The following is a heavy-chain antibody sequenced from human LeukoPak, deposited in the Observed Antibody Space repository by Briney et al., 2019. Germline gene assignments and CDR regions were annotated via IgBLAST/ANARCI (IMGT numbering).Heavy chain of an antibody. CDR1: GITISGYW. D-gene: IGHD3-22*01. Sequence: GSLRLSCAASGITISGYWMMWVRPAPGEGLELGANIKQDGSEKYYVEYVQGRFSISRDNAKKSLHLQINNLRAEDTAVYYCTRGGRYYYDSSGYSEYWGQGTLVTVSS. J-gene: IGHJ4*02. CDR3: TRGGRYYYDSSGYSEY. CDR2: IKQDGSEK. V-gene: IGHV3-7*01.